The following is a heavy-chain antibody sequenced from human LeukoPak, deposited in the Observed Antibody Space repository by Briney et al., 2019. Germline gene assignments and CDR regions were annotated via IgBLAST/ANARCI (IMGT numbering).Heavy chain of an antibody. J-gene: IGHJ5*02. D-gene: IGHD1-26*01. V-gene: IGHV3-48*03. Sequence: GGSLRLSCAASGFTFNIYEFNWVRQAPGKGLEWVSYISTSDSTIYYADSVKGRFTISRDNAKNSPYLQMNSLRLEDTAIYYCARGDWWATTIVDLWGQGTLVTVSS. CDR2: ISTSDSTI. CDR3: ARGDWWATTIVDL. CDR1: GFTFNIYE.